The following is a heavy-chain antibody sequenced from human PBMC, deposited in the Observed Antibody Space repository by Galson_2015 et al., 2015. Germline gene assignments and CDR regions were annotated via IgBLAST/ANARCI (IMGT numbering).Heavy chain of an antibody. J-gene: IGHJ3*02. CDR2: ISYDGSRT. Sequence: SLRLSCAASGFSFSTYAMHWVRQAPGKGLEWVSFISYDGSRTSYPDSVKGRFIISRDNSKNTLYVQMNSLRTEDTAVYYCARPRRNSEFSHGFDISSKGTVVTVSS. V-gene: IGHV3-30-3*01. D-gene: IGHD3-16*02. CDR1: GFSFSTYA. CDR3: ARPRRNSEFSHGFDI.